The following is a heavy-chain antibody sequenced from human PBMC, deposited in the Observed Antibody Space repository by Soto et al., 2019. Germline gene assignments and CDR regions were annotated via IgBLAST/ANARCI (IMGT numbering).Heavy chain of an antibody. CDR2: TYYSGST. J-gene: IGHJ5*02. CDR3: ARDIILEWPAGGWFDP. V-gene: IGHV4-30-4*01. Sequence: PSETLSLTCTVSGGSISSGDYYWSWIRQPPGKGLEWIGYTYYSGSTYYNPSLKSRVTISVDTSKNQFSLKLSSVTAADTAVYYCARDIILEWPAGGWFDPWGQGTLVTVSS. CDR1: GGSISSGDYY. D-gene: IGHD3-3*01.